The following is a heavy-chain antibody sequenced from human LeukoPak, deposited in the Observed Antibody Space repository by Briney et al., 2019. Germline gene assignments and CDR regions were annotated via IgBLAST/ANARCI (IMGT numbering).Heavy chain of an antibody. CDR1: GYSISNGYY. D-gene: IGHD6-13*01. CDR2: INHSGST. Sequence: SETLSLTCNVSGYSISNGYYWGWIRQPPGKGLEWIGEINHSGSTNYNPSLKSRVTISVDTSKNQFSLKLSSVTAADTAVYYCASHGYSSSWPYYFDYWGQGTLVTVSS. V-gene: IGHV4-38-2*02. CDR3: ASHGYSSSWPYYFDY. J-gene: IGHJ4*02.